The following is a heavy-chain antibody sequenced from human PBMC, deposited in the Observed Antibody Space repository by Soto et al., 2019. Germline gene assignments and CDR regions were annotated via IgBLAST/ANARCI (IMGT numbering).Heavy chain of an antibody. CDR2: ISGSGGST. V-gene: IGHV3-23*01. CDR1: GFTFSNYA. Sequence: EVQLLESGGDLLQPGGSLRLSCAASGFTFSNYAMTWVRQAPGKGLEWVSVISGSGGSTYYADSVKGRFTISRDTSKNTLYLQMNNLRAEDTAFYYCAKGTSYYDSSGFDYWGQGTLVTVSS. D-gene: IGHD3-22*01. J-gene: IGHJ4*02. CDR3: AKGTSYYDSSGFDY.